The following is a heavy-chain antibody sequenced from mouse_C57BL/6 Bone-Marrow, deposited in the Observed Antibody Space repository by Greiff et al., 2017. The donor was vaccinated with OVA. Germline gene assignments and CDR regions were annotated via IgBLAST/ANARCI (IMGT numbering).Heavy chain of an antibody. CDR3: AREGDGYFHY. V-gene: IGHV1-69*01. Sequence: VQLQQPGAELVMPGASVKLSCKASGYTFTSYWMHWVKQRPGQGLEWIGEIDPSDSYTNYNHKFKGKSTLTVDTSSITSHRQHGSLASEGSAVYNCAREGDGYFHYWGKGTTVTVSS. CDR1: GYTFTSYW. CDR2: IDPSDSYT. J-gene: IGHJ2*01. D-gene: IGHD2-3*01.